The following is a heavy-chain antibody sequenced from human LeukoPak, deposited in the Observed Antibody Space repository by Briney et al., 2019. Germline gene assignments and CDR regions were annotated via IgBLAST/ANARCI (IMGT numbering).Heavy chain of an antibody. CDR3: ARDGSGDTAMVDY. Sequence: ASVKVSCKASGYTFTGYYMHWVRQAPGQGLEWTGWINPNSGGTNYAQKFQGRVTMTRDTSISTAYMELSRLRSDDTAVYYCARDGSGDTAMVDYWGQGTLVTVSS. D-gene: IGHD5-18*01. J-gene: IGHJ4*02. CDR2: INPNSGGT. V-gene: IGHV1-2*02. CDR1: GYTFTGYY.